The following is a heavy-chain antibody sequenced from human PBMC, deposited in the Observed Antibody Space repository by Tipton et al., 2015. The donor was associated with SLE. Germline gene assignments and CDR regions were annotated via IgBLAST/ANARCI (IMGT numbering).Heavy chain of an antibody. CDR1: GFTVSSNY. CDR2: IYSGGST. J-gene: IGHJ3*01. D-gene: IGHD3-3*01. CDR3: ARERRYDFWSGYYSDDAFDL. Sequence: SLRLSCAASGFTVSSNYMSWVRQAPGKGLEWVSVIYSGGSTYHADSVKGRFTISRDNSKNTLYLQMNSLRVEDTAVYYCARERRYDFWSGYYSDDAFDLWGQGTMVTVSS. V-gene: IGHV3-66*02.